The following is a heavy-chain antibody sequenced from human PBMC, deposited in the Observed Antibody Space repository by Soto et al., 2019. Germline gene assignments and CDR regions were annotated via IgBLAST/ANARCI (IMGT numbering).Heavy chain of an antibody. Sequence: PGGSLRLSCAASGFTFSSYSMNWVRQAPGKGLEWVSSISSSSSYIYYADSVKGRFTISRDSAKNSLYLQMNSLRAEDMAVYYCARDQSLGLSLDYWGQGTLVTVSS. CDR3: ARDQSLGLSLDY. CDR1: GFTFSSYS. CDR2: ISSSSSYI. D-gene: IGHD3-10*01. J-gene: IGHJ4*02. V-gene: IGHV3-21*01.